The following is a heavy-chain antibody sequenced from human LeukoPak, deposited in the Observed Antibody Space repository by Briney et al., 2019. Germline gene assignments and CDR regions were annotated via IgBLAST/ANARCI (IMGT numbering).Heavy chain of an antibody. J-gene: IGHJ4*02. CDR2: ISWNSGSI. D-gene: IGHD4-17*01. Sequence: GGSRRLSCAASGFTFDDYAMHWVRQAPGKGLEWVSGISWNSGSIGYADSVKGRFTISRDNAKNSLYLQMNSLRAEDTALYYCAKDGDYSDPSYYFDYWGQGTLVTVSS. CDR1: GFTFDDYA. CDR3: AKDGDYSDPSYYFDY. V-gene: IGHV3-9*01.